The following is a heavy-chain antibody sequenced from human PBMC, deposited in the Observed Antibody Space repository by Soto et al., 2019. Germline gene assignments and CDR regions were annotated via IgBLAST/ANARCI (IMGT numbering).Heavy chain of an antibody. J-gene: IGHJ4*02. Sequence: ASVKVSCKASGDTFTSYAMHWVRQAPGQRLEWMGRINAGNGNTKYSQKFQGRVTITRDTSASTAYMELSSLRSEDTAVYYCARDSRITIFGALDFDYWGQGTLVTVSA. CDR1: GDTFTSYA. CDR2: INAGNGNT. CDR3: ARDSRITIFGALDFDY. V-gene: IGHV1-3*01. D-gene: IGHD3-3*01.